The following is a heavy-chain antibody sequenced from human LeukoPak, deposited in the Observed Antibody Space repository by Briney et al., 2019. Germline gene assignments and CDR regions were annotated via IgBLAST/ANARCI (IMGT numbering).Heavy chain of an antibody. CDR3: ARNQWLDFDAFDI. D-gene: IGHD6-19*01. J-gene: IGHJ3*02. Sequence: GGSLRLSCAASGFTFSSYSMNWVRQAPGRGLEWVSYISSGSTTIYYADSVKGRFTISRDNAKNSLYLQMNSLRAEDTAVYYCARNQWLDFDAFDIWGQGTMVTVSS. CDR2: ISSGSTTI. V-gene: IGHV3-48*01. CDR1: GFTFSSYS.